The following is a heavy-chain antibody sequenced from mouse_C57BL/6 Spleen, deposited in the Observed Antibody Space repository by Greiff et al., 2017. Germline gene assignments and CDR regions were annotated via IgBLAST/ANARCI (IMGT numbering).Heavy chain of an antibody. CDR2: INPNNGGT. CDR3: ARNGDYDEDYYAMDD. V-gene: IGHV1-18*01. J-gene: IGHJ4*01. D-gene: IGHD2-4*01. CDR1: GYTFTDYN. Sequence: EVQLQQSGPELVKPGASVKIPCKASGYTFTDYNMDWVKQSHGKSLEWIGDINPNNGGTIYNQKFKGKATLTVDKSSSTAYMELRSLTSEDTAVYYCARNGDYDEDYYAMDDWGQGTSVTVSS.